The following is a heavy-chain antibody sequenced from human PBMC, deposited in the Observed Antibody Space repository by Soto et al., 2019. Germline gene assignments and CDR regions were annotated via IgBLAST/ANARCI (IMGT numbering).Heavy chain of an antibody. CDR1: GVTVSSSA. Sequence: VACVKVACKASGVTVSSSAVQAVRQARGQRLEWIGWIVVGSGNTNYAQKVQERVTMTRDMSTSTAYMELSSLRSEDTAVYYCAAFNYYDRSAYFDYWGQGTLATVSS. V-gene: IGHV1-58*01. J-gene: IGHJ4*02. D-gene: IGHD3-22*01. CDR2: IVVGSGNT. CDR3: AAFNYYDRSAYFDY.